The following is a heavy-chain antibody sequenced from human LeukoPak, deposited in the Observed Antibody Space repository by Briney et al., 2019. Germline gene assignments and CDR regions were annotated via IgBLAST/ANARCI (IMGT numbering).Heavy chain of an antibody. D-gene: IGHD1-26*01. Sequence: ASVKVSCKASGYTFTSYYMHWVRQAPGQGLEWMGIINPSGGSTSYAQKFQGRVTMTRDTSISTAYMELSRLRSDDTAVYYCARGLPPSGSFDPWGQGTLVTVSS. J-gene: IGHJ5*02. CDR2: INPSGGST. V-gene: IGHV1-46*01. CDR3: ARGLPPSGSFDP. CDR1: GYTFTSYY.